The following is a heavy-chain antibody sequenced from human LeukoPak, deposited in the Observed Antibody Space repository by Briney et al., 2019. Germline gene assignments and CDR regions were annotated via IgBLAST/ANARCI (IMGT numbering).Heavy chain of an antibody. CDR2: IYYSGST. D-gene: IGHD6-19*01. V-gene: IGHV4-59*01. CDR3: ARGTAVAGT. CDR1: GDSISNYY. Sequence: KPSETLSLTCTVSGDSISNYYWCWIRQSPGKGLEWIGYIYYSGSTNYNPSLKSRVTISVDTSKNQFSLRLSSVTAADTAVYYCARGTAVAGTWGQGTLVTVSS. J-gene: IGHJ5*02.